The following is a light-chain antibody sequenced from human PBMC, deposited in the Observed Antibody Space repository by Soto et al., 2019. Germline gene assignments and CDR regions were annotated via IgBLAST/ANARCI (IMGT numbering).Light chain of an antibody. CDR2: GAS. J-gene: IGKJ1*01. Sequence: EIVLPQSPGTLSLSPGERATLSCGASQTVSGNKLAWYQQKPGRPPRLLIYGASTRATGIPDWFSGSGSGTDFTLTISRLEPEDFAGYYCQQYGDSKIFGQGTKVEIK. V-gene: IGKV3-20*01. CDR1: QTVSGNK. CDR3: QQYGDSKI.